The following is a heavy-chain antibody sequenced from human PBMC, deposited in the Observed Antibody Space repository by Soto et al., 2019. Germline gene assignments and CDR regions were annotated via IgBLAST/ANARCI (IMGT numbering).Heavy chain of an antibody. CDR2: INPSGGST. V-gene: IGHV1-46*01. D-gene: IGHD3-22*01. Sequence: ASVKVSCKASGYTFTSYYMHWVRQAPGQGLEWMGIINPSGGSTSYAQKFQGRVTMTRDTSTSTVYMELSSLRSGDTAVYYCARETSTMIVVAHDAFDIWGQGTMVTVSS. J-gene: IGHJ3*02. CDR1: GYTFTSYY. CDR3: ARETSTMIVVAHDAFDI.